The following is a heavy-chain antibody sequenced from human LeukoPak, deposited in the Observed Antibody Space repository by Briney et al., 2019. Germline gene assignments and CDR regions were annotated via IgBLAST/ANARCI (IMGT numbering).Heavy chain of an antibody. CDR3: AKEGDWNLDY. V-gene: IGHV3-7*04. CDR2: IKGDGSEK. J-gene: IGHJ4*02. Sequence: GGSLRLSCVASDFNFRSNWMDWVRQAPGKGLEWVANIKGDGSEKNYVDSVKGRFSISRDNAKNPLYLEMNSLRAEDTGVYYCAKEGDWNLDYWGQGALVTVSS. CDR1: DFNFRSNW. D-gene: IGHD1-1*01.